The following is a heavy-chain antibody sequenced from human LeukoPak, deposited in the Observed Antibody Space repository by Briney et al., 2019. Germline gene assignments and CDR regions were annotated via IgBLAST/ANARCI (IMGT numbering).Heavy chain of an antibody. Sequence: SVKVSCKASGYTFTSYGISWVRQAPGQGLEWMGGIIPIFGTANYAQKFQGRVTITADESTSTAYMELSSLRSEDTAVYYCARLRVPAARITYYYYGMDVWGQGTTVTVSS. V-gene: IGHV1-69*13. CDR2: IIPIFGTA. CDR1: GYTFTSYG. D-gene: IGHD2-2*01. CDR3: ARLRVPAARITYYYYGMDV. J-gene: IGHJ6*02.